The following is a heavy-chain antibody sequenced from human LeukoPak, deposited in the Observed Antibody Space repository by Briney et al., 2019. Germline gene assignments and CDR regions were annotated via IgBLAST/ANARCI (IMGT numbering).Heavy chain of an antibody. CDR1: GFTVSSNY. Sequence: GGSLRLSCATSGFTVSSNYMNWVRQPPGKGLEWVSVIYSGGSTYYADSVKGRFTISRDNSKNTLYLQMSSLRAEDTAVYYCARLSDYDSGFDYWGQGTLVTVSS. D-gene: IGHD5-12*01. CDR3: ARLSDYDSGFDY. J-gene: IGHJ4*02. V-gene: IGHV3-53*03. CDR2: IYSGGST.